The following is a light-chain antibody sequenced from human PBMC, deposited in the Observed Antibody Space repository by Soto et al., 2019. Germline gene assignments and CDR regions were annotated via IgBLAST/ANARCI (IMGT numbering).Light chain of an antibody. CDR3: AAWDDSLNALWV. CDR2: SNN. CDR1: SSNIGRNT. J-gene: IGLJ3*02. Sequence: QSLLTQPPSASGAPGQRVTISCSGSSSNIGRNTVNWYQQLPGTAPKLLIYSNNQRPSGVPDRFSGSKSGTSASLAISGLQSDDEADYYCAAWDDSLNALWVFGGGTKVTVL. V-gene: IGLV1-44*01.